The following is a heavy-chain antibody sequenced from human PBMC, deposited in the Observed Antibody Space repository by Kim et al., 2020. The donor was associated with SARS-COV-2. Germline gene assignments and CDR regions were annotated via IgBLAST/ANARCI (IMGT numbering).Heavy chain of an antibody. Sequence: GGSLRLSCAASGFTFSNYAMSWVRQAPGKGLEWVSTISGGRGTTYHADSVKGRFTISRDNSKNTLNLQMNSLRAEDTAVYYCAKDPYYDFWSGYYLDYWGQGTLVTVSS. CDR3: AKDPYYDFWSGYYLDY. D-gene: IGHD3-3*01. CDR1: GFTFSNYA. V-gene: IGHV3-23*01. J-gene: IGHJ4*02. CDR2: ISGGRGTT.